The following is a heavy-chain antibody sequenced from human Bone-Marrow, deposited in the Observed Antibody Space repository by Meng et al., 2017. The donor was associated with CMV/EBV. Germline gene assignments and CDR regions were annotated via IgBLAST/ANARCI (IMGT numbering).Heavy chain of an antibody. CDR1: GFTFSSYW. Sequence: GGSLRLSCAASGFTFSSYWMHWVRQAPGKGLVWVSRIDSDGSSTNYADSVKGRFTISRDNAKNTLYLQMNSLRAEDTAVYYCIRGVGGTSGRHYWGQGTLVTVSS. CDR3: IRGVGGTSGRHY. V-gene: IGHV3-74*01. J-gene: IGHJ4*02. D-gene: IGHD1-26*01. CDR2: IDSDGSST.